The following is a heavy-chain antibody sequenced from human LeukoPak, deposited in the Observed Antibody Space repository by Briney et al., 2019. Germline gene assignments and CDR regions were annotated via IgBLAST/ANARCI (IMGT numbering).Heavy chain of an antibody. J-gene: IGHJ4*02. Sequence: SETLSLTCTVSGGSISSSSYYWGGIRQPPGKGLEWIGSIYYSGSTYYNPSLKSRVTISVDTSKNQFSLKLSSVTAADTAVYYCARHPGDGYNSDVDYWGQGTLVTVSS. V-gene: IGHV4-39*01. CDR3: ARHPGDGYNSDVDY. CDR1: GGSISSSSYY. D-gene: IGHD5-24*01. CDR2: IYYSGST.